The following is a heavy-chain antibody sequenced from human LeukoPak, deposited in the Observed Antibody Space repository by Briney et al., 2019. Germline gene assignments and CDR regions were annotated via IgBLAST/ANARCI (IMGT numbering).Heavy chain of an antibody. CDR2: MNPNSGNT. V-gene: IGHV1-8*03. CDR3: ARVGGDRGWFDP. Sequence: ASVKVSCKASGYTFTSYDINWVRQATGQGLEWMGWMNPNSGNTGYAQKFQGRVTITRNTSISTAYMELSSLRSEDTAVYYCARVGGDRGWFDPWGQGTLVTVSS. CDR1: GYTFTSYD. D-gene: IGHD2-21*02. J-gene: IGHJ5*02.